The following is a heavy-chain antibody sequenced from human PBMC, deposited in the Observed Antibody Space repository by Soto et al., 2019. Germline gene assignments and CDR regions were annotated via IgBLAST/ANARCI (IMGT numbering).Heavy chain of an antibody. CDR3: ASAFGVVNNWFDP. J-gene: IGHJ5*02. D-gene: IGHD3-3*01. CDR1: GYTFTSYA. CDR2: INAGNGNT. V-gene: IGHV1-3*01. Sequence: ASVKVYCKASGYTFTSYAMHWVRQAPGQRLEWMGWINAGNGNTKYSQKFQGRVTITRDTSASTAYMELSSLRSEDTAVYYCASAFGVVNNWFDPWGQGTLVTVSS.